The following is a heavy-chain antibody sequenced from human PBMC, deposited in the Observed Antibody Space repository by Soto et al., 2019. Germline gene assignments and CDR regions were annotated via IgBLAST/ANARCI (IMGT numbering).Heavy chain of an antibody. CDR3: SRGILV. J-gene: IGHJ4*02. Sequence: QVQLQESGPGLVKPSQTLSLTCTVSGGSINSGGYCWSWIRQHPGKGLDWIGCISYGGSTSYNPSLKSRVTISVDTSKNQFSLKLTSVTAAHTAVYSCSRGILVWGQGALITVSS. V-gene: IGHV4-31*03. CDR2: ISYGGST. CDR1: GGSINSGGYC. D-gene: IGHD5-18*01.